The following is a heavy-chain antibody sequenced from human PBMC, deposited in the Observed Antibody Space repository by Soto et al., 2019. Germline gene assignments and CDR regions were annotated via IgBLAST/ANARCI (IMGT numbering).Heavy chain of an antibody. V-gene: IGHV4-31*03. CDR3: TRVYRQSGYSSSWVFDY. CDR1: GGSINSGGYY. D-gene: IGHD6-13*01. CDR2: IFYSGIT. J-gene: IGHJ4*02. Sequence: QVQLQESGPGLVKPSQTLSLICTVSGGSINSGGYYWNWIRQHPGKGLEWIGYIFYSGITYYNPFLRSRVTISAHTSENQFALNLSSVTAADTAVYFCTRVYRQSGYSSSWVFDYWGQGTLVNVSS.